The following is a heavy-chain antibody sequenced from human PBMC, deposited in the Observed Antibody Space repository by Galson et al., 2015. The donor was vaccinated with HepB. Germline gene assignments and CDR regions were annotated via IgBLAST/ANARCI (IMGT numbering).Heavy chain of an antibody. J-gene: IGHJ4*02. V-gene: IGHV3-30*18. D-gene: IGHD3-16*01. Sequence: SLRLSCAASGFTFSTYGVHWVRQTPGKGLEWVAVVSNDGSNKYYADSVKGRFTISRDNSKNTLYLQMNSLRADDTAVYYCAKDAGGLTYYFDYWGQGTLVCVCS. CDR1: GFTFSTYG. CDR3: AKDAGGLTYYFDY. CDR2: VSNDGSNK.